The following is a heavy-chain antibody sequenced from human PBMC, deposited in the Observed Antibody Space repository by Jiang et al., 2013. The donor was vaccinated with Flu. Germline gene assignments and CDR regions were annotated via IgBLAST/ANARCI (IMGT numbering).Heavy chain of an antibody. D-gene: IGHD2-15*01. CDR3: ARGVVAATIYYYYYGMDV. J-gene: IGHJ6*02. V-gene: IGHV4-39*01. Sequence: RVTISVDTSKNQFSLKLSSVTAADTAVYYCARGVVAATIYYYYYGMDVWGQGTTVTVSS.